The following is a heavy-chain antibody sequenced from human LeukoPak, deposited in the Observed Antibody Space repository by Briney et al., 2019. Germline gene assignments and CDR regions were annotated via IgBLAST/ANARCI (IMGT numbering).Heavy chain of an antibody. D-gene: IGHD2-2*01. CDR1: GYTFTSYD. CDR2: MNPNSGNT. V-gene: IGHV1-8*03. CDR3: AKGGASPAYYFDY. Sequence: ASVKVSCKASGYTFTSYDINWVRQATGQGLEWMGWMNPNSGNTGYAQKFQGRVTITRNTSISTAYMELSSLRSEDTAVYYCAKGGASPAYYFDYWGQGTLVTVSS. J-gene: IGHJ4*02.